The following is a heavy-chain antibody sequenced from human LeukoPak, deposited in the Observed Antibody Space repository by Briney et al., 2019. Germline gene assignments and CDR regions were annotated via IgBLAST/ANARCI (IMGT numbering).Heavy chain of an antibody. CDR2: MQSNGNS. CDR3: ARDKQHSYGRYFDH. J-gene: IGHJ4*02. Sequence: PSETLSLTCTVSGDSISTYHWNWIRQPPGKGLEWIGYMQSNGNSKYNPSLRSRVTIFIDTSKSQVALILSSVTAADTAVYYCARDKQHSYGRYFDHWGQGALVTVSS. D-gene: IGHD3-16*01. CDR1: GDSISTYH. V-gene: IGHV4-59*01.